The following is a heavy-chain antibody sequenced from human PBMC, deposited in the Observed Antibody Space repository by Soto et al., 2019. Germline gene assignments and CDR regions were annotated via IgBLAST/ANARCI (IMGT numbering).Heavy chain of an antibody. CDR3: ARVLYYGSGSYSPYGMDV. V-gene: IGHV1-69*01. J-gene: IGHJ6*02. CDR2: VSPPFRTS. CDR1: GVSFNNNG. Sequence: QVQLVQSGAEVKKPGSSVKVSCKTSGVSFNNNGIGWVRQAPGHGLEWMGGVSPPFRTSNYARKFQGRISITADASTGTVNMELSSPTSEDTAQYYCARVLYYGSGSYSPYGMDVWGQGTTVTVSS. D-gene: IGHD3-10*01.